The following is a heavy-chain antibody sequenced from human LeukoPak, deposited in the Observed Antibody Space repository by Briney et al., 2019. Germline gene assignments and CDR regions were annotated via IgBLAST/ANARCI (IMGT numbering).Heavy chain of an antibody. CDR3: ARGGLRDYYDSSGYSYGMDV. Sequence: ASVKVSCKASGYTFTSYDINWVRQATGQGLEWMGWMNPNSGNTGYAQKFQGRVTMTRNTSISTAYMELSSLRSEDTAVYYCARGGLRDYYDSSGYSYGMDVWGQGTTVTVSS. CDR2: MNPNSGNT. J-gene: IGHJ6*02. CDR1: GYTFTSYD. D-gene: IGHD3-22*01. V-gene: IGHV1-8*01.